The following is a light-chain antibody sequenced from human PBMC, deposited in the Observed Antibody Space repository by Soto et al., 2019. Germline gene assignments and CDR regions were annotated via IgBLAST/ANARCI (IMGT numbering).Light chain of an antibody. CDR2: DAS. CDR3: QQRSNWPRT. J-gene: IGKJ4*01. V-gene: IGKV3-11*01. CDR1: QSISSY. Sequence: EIVLTQSPATLSLSPGERATLSCRASQSISSYLGWYQQKPGQAPRLLIYDASNRAAGIPARFSGSGSGTDFTLTISSLEPEDFAVYYCQQRSNWPRTCCVGTKVESK.